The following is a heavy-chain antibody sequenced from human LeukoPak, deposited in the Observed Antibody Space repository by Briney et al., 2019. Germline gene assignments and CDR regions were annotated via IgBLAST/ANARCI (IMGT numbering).Heavy chain of an antibody. D-gene: IGHD5-12*01. CDR1: GFTFSSYG. CDR2: ISYDGSNK. V-gene: IGHV3-30*18. CDR3: AKGPGDSGYSWGIDY. Sequence: PGGSLRLSCAASGFTFSSYGMHWVRQAPGKGLEWVAVISYDGSNKYYADSVKGRFTISRDNSKNTLYLQMNSLRAEDTAVYYCAKGPGDSGYSWGIDYWGQGTLVTVSS. J-gene: IGHJ4*02.